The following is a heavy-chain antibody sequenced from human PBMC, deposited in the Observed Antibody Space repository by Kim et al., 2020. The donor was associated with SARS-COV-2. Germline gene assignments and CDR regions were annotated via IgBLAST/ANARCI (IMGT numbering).Heavy chain of an antibody. CDR3: ARAPDYYDSSGYYLRVGDYFDY. J-gene: IGHJ4*02. Sequence: GGSLRLSCAASGFTFSSYAMHWVRQAPGKGLEWVAVISYDGSNKYYADSVKGRFTISRDNSKNTLYLQMNSLRAEDTAVYYCARAPDYYDSSGYYLRVGDYFDYWGQGTLVTVSS. CDR2: ISYDGSNK. V-gene: IGHV3-30*04. D-gene: IGHD3-22*01. CDR1: GFTFSSYA.